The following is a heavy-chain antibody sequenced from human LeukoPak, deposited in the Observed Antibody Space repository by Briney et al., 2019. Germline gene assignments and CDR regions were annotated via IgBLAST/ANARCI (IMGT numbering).Heavy chain of an antibody. J-gene: IGHJ4*02. CDR3: ARDRYDILTGYHYFDY. CDR2: ISAYNGNT. CDR1: GYTFTSYG. D-gene: IGHD3-9*01. V-gene: IGHV1-18*01. Sequence: ASVKVSCKASGYTFTSYGISWVRQAPGQGLEWMGWISAYNGNTNYAQKLQGRVTMTTDTSTSTAYMEPRSLRSDDTAVYYCARDRYDILTGYHYFDYWGQGTLVTVSS.